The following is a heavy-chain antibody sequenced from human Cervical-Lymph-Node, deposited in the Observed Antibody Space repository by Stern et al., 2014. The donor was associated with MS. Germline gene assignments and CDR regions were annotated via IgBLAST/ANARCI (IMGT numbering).Heavy chain of an antibody. CDR1: GYSFNIYW. CDR2: IYPDDSDT. Sequence: EVQLVESGAEVKKPGESLTISCKGFGYSFNIYWIAWVRQRPGKGLEWMGIIYPDDSDTGYSPSFQGQVTFSVDKFISPAYLQWSSLKPSDTATYFCARRGMDVWGQGTSVTVSS. J-gene: IGHJ6*02. CDR3: ARRGMDV. V-gene: IGHV5-51*01.